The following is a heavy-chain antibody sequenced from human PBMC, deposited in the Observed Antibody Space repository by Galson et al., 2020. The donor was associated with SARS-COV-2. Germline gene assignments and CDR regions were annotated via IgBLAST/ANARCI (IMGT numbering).Heavy chain of an antibody. CDR3: ATGGTVITLGDS. CDR1: GFPFNIYA. J-gene: IGHJ4*02. CDR2: ISYEETNK. D-gene: IGHD3-16*01. Sequence: GGSLRFSCAASGFPFNIYAMHWVRQAPGKGLEWVAVISYEETNKSYEDSVTGRFTISRDNSKHTLYLHMNSLRPEDTAVYYCATGGTVITLGDSWGQGTLVTVSS. V-gene: IGHV3-30-3*01.